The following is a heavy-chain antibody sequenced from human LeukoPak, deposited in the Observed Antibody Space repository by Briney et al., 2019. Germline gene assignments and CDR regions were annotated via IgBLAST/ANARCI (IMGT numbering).Heavy chain of an antibody. CDR2: ISYHGSNK. CDR1: GFTFSSYG. V-gene: IGHV3-30*03. CDR3: ATGGSESYYRLDY. J-gene: IGHJ4*02. D-gene: IGHD3-10*01. Sequence: GRSLRLSCAASGFTFSSYGMHWVRQAPGKGLEWVAVISYHGSNKYYADSVKGRFTISRDNSKNTLYLQMNSLRAEDTAVYYCATGGSESYYRLDYWGQGTLVTVSS.